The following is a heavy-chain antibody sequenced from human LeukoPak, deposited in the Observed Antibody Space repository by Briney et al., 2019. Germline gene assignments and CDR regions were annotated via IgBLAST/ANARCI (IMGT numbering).Heavy chain of an antibody. Sequence: PSETLSLTCTVSGGSISSYYWSWIRQPPGKGLEWIGYIYYSGSTNYNPSLKSRVTISVDTSKNQFSLKLSSVTAADTAVYYCAREGIAAAGYYYYYGMDVWGQGTTVTVSS. CDR1: GGSISSYY. CDR3: AREGIAAAGYYYYYGMDV. J-gene: IGHJ6*02. CDR2: IYYSGST. D-gene: IGHD6-13*01. V-gene: IGHV4-59*12.